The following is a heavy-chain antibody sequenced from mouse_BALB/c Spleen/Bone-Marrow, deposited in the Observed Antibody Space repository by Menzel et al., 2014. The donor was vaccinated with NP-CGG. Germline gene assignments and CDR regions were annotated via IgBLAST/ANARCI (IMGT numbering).Heavy chain of an antibody. Sequence: VMLVESGAELMKPGASVKISCKATGYTFSSHWIERVKQRRGHGLEWLGEILPGSGNANYNVKFKGKATFTADTSSNTAYMQLSSLTSEDSSGYYCAREDITTVVEMDYWGQGTSVTVSS. D-gene: IGHD1-1*01. CDR3: AREDITTVVEMDY. V-gene: IGHV1-9*01. CDR2: ILPGSGNA. CDR1: GYTFSSHW. J-gene: IGHJ4*01.